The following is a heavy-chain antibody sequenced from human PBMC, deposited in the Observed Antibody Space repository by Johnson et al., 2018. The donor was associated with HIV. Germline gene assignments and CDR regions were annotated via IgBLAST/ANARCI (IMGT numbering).Heavy chain of an antibody. D-gene: IGHD1-26*01. J-gene: IGHJ3*02. CDR2: ISHDENYK. CDR3: AREIVGTIDDGFDI. V-gene: IGHV3-30*03. CDR1: GFTVSSYV. Sequence: QVQLVESGGGLVQPGGSLRLSCAASGFTVSSYVMHWVRQAPGKGLEWVAVISHDENYKYYADSVKGRFTISRDNSKNSLYLQMNSLRAEDTAVYYCAREIVGTIDDGFDIWGQGTMVTVSS.